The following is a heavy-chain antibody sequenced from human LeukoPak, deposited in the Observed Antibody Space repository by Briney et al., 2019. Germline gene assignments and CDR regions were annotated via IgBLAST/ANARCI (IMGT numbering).Heavy chain of an antibody. D-gene: IGHD3-22*01. CDR2: IYYSGST. CDR3: ARGGALDYYDSSGYLGY. CDR1: GGSISSYY. J-gene: IGHJ4*02. V-gene: IGHV4-59*01. Sequence: SETLSLTCTVSGGSISSYYWSWIRQPPGKGLEWIGYIYYSGSTSYNPSLKSRVTISVDTSKNQFSLKLSSVTAADTAVYYCARGGALDYYDSSGYLGYWGQGTLVTVSS.